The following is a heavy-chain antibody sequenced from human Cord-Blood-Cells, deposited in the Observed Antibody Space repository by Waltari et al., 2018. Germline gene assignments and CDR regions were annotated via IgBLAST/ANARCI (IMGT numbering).Heavy chain of an antibody. J-gene: IGHJ4*02. CDR1: GYTFTGSY. CDR3: AREVTITMVRGVNPFDY. CDR2: INPNSGGT. D-gene: IGHD3-10*01. V-gene: IGHV1-2*02. Sequence: QVQLVQSAAEVKKPGASVKVSCQASGYTFTGSYMHWVRQATGQGLEWMGWINPNSGGTNYAQKFQGRVTMTRDTSISTAYMELSRLRSDDTAVYYCAREVTITMVRGVNPFDYWGQGTLVTVSS.